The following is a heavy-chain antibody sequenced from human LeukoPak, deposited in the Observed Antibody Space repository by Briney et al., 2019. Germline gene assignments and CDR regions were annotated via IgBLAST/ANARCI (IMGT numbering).Heavy chain of an antibody. CDR2: INHSGST. Sequence: SETLSLTCTVSGYSISSGYYWGWIRQPPGKGLEWIGEINHSGSTNYNPSLKSRVTISVDTSKNQFSLKLSSVTAADTAVYYCARGDVDPYAFDIWGQGTMVTVSS. D-gene: IGHD3-10*02. J-gene: IGHJ3*02. CDR1: GYSISSGYY. CDR3: ARGDVDPYAFDI. V-gene: IGHV4-38-2*02.